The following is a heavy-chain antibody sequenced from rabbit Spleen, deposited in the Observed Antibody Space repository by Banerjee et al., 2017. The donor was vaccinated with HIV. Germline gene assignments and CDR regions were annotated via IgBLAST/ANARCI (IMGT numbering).Heavy chain of an antibody. Sequence: QLEESGGGLVKPGASLTLTCTASGVSFSSYYMNWVRQAPGKGLEWIGYIDPVFGITYYANWVNGRFSISRENAQNTVFLQMTSLTAADTATYFCARDGAGGSYFALWGQGTLVTVS. CDR3: ARDGAGGSYFAL. V-gene: IGHV1S7*01. D-gene: IGHD8-1*01. CDR2: IDPVFGIT. J-gene: IGHJ4*01. CDR1: GVSFSSYY.